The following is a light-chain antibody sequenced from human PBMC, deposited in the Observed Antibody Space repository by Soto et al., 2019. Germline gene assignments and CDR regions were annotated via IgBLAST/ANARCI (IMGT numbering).Light chain of an antibody. V-gene: IGKV1-9*01. CDR3: QQLSTYPIT. CDR1: ESINSY. J-gene: IGKJ5*01. CDR2: TAS. Sequence: DIQLTQSPSFLSASVGDRVTITCRASESINSYLACYQVKPGKAPELLIYTASTLQSGVPSRFSGSGSGTEFTLTISSLQPEDFATYYCQQLSTYPITFGQGTRLDIK.